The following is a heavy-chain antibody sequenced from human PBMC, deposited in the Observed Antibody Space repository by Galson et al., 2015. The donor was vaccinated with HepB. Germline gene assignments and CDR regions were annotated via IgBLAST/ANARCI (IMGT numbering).Heavy chain of an antibody. CDR1: GYTFTSYG. CDR2: ISAYNGNT. J-gene: IGHJ6*02. CDR3: ARDPGPFSMVDYYYYYGMDV. D-gene: IGHD3-10*01. Sequence: SVKVSCKASGYTFTSYGISWVRQAPGQGLEWMGWISAYNGNTNYAQKLQGRVTMTTDTSTSTAYMELRSLRSDDTAVYYCARDPGPFSMVDYYYYYGMDVWGQGTTVTVSS. V-gene: IGHV1-18*01.